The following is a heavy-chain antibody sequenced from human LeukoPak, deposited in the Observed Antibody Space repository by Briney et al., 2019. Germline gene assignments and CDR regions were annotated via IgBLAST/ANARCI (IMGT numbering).Heavy chain of an antibody. V-gene: IGHV3-53*01. CDR2: IYSGGST. J-gene: IGHJ3*02. CDR3: ARQEVVEDTFDI. D-gene: IGHD2-15*01. Sequence: PGGPLRLSCAASGFTVSSNYMNWVRQAPGKGLEWVSIIYSGGSTYYADSVKGRFTISRDNSKNTLYLQMNSLRAEDTAVYHCARQEVVEDTFDIWGQGTMVTVSS. CDR1: GFTVSSNY.